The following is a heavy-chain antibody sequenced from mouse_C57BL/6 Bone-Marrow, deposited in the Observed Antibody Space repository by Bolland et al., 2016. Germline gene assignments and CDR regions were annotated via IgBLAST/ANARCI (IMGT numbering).Heavy chain of an antibody. Sequence: YNEKFKGKATLTADKSSSTAYMELRSLTSEDSAVYFCAREPTLTGTRFAYWGQGTLV. CDR3: AREPTLTGTRFAY. V-gene: IGHV1-81*01. J-gene: IGHJ3*01. D-gene: IGHD4-1*01.